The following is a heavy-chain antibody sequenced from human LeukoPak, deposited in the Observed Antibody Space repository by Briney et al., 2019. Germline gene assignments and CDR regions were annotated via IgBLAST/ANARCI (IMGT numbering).Heavy chain of an antibody. CDR3: ARDSITGDSSLDY. Sequence: GRSLRLSCAASGFTFSTYGMQWVRQAPGKGLEWVAVIVNDGGNAHYADSVRGRFTISRDNSKNTLYLQMNSLRAEDTAVYYCARDSITGDSSLDYWGRGTLVTVSS. D-gene: IGHD7-27*01. V-gene: IGHV3-33*05. J-gene: IGHJ4*02. CDR1: GFTFSTYG. CDR2: IVNDGGNA.